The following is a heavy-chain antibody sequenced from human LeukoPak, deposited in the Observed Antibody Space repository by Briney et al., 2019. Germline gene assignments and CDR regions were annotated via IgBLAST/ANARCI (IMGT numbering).Heavy chain of an antibody. CDR1: GFTVSSNY. Sequence: GGSLRLSCAASGFTVSSNYRSWVRQAPGKGLEWVSSINDVASHIYYADSVKGRFTISRDNAKNSVSLQMNNLRAEDTGVYFCARDPTYYLRYGHFESWGQGILVTVSS. J-gene: IGHJ4*02. V-gene: IGHV3-21*04. CDR2: INDVASHI. D-gene: IGHD4-17*01. CDR3: ARDPTYYLRYGHFES.